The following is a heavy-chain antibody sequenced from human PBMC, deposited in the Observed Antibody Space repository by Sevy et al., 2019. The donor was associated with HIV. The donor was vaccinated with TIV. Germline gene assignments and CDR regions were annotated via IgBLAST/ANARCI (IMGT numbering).Heavy chain of an antibody. D-gene: IGHD3-10*01. J-gene: IGHJ4*02. CDR1: AFTFSGSA. CDR3: TSRMEDYSSVRSFDY. Sequence: GGSLRLSCAASAFTFSGSAMHWVRQASGKGLEWVGRIRSKANSYATAYAASVKGRFTISRDDSKNTAYLQMNSLKTEDTAVYYCTSRMEDYSSVRSFDYWGQGTLVTVSS. CDR2: IRSKANSYAT. V-gene: IGHV3-73*01.